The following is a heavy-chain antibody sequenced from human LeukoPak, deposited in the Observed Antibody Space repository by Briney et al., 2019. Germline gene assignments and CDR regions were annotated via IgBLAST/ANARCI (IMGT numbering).Heavy chain of an antibody. Sequence: GGSLRLSCAASGFTFNNYAMSWVRQAPGKGLEWVANIKTDGSQIYYVDSVKGRFTISRDNAKNSLYLQMNSLRAEDTAVYYCASLWGAPNYWGQGTLVTVSS. V-gene: IGHV3-7*01. CDR2: IKTDGSQI. J-gene: IGHJ4*02. D-gene: IGHD1-26*01. CDR1: GFTFNNYA. CDR3: ASLWGAPNY.